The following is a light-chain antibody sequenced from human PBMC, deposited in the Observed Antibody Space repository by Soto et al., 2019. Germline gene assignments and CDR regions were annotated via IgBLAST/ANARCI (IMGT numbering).Light chain of an antibody. CDR1: QTGLYCSNNQNY. V-gene: IGKV4-1*01. CDR2: WAS. Sequence: DIVMTQSPDSLAESLGERATISCKSSQTGLYCSNNQNYLAWYKQKPGQPPKLLIYWASTRESGVPDRFSVSGSGTELTLTISSLQDEDVAVYYFQHYDSAPLSFDGGTKGEIK. J-gene: IGKJ4*01. CDR3: QHYDSAPLS.